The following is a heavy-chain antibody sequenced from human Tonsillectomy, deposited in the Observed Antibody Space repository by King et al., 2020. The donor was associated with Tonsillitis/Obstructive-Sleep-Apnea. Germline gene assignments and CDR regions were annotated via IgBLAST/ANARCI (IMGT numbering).Heavy chain of an antibody. J-gene: IGHJ5*02. Sequence: VQLVESGGGVVQPGRSLRLSCAASGFTFSTYGMDWVRQAPGKGLEWVAAIYDDGRNKYYADPVKGRLTISRDNSKKTLDLQMNSLRADDTAVYYCAKEEPYYDFSSGRTFDPWGQGTLVTVSS. CDR3: AKEEPYYDFSSGRTFDP. D-gene: IGHD3-3*01. CDR1: GFTFSTYG. V-gene: IGHV3-30*18. CDR2: IYDDGRNK.